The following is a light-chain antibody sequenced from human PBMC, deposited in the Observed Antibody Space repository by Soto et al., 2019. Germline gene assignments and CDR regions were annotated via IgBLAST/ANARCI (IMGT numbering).Light chain of an antibody. Sequence: EIVLTQSPGTLSLSPGERATLSCRASQSVSSSYLAWYQQKPGQAPRLLIYGASSRATGIPDRFSGSGSGTDFTLTSSRLEAEDVAVYYCQQYGSSRWTFGQGTKVEIK. CDR1: QSVSSSY. CDR2: GAS. J-gene: IGKJ1*01. V-gene: IGKV3-20*01. CDR3: QQYGSSRWT.